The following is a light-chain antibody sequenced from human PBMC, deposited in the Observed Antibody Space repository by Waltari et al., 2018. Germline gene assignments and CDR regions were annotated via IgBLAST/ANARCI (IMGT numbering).Light chain of an antibody. Sequence: DFQMIQPPSSVSACLGDRVHHPCRASQDIGRWLAWYQHKPGRAPNLLIFAASSLQNGVPSRFSGSGSGTYFTLTINSLQPEDFATYYCQQTNTFPFTFGQWTKLEIK. J-gene: IGKJ2*01. CDR2: AAS. CDR1: QDIGRW. V-gene: IGKV1-12*01. CDR3: QQTNTFPFT.